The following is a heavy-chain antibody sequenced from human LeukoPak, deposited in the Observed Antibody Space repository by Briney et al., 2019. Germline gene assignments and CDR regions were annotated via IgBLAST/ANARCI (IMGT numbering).Heavy chain of an antibody. CDR2: IYYSGST. V-gene: IGHV4-38-2*02. Sequence: SETLSLTCTVSGYSISSGYYWGWIRQPPGKGLEWIGSIYYSGSTYYNPSLKSRVTISVDTSKNQFSLKLSSVTAADTAVYYCALRPGKGYYFDYWGQGTLVTVSS. CDR1: GYSISSGYY. J-gene: IGHJ4*02. CDR3: ALRPGKGYYFDY.